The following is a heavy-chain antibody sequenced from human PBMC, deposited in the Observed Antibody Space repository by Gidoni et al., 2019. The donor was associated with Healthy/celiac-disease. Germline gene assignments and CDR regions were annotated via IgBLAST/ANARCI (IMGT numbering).Heavy chain of an antibody. CDR3: ARARASRITIFGVALYGMDV. V-gene: IGHV4-34*01. J-gene: IGHJ6*02. CDR2: INHSGST. D-gene: IGHD3-3*01. CDR1: GGSFSGYY. Sequence: QVQLQQWGAGLLKPSETLSLTCAVYGGSFSGYYWSWIRQPPGKGLEWIGEINHSGSTNYNPSRKSRVTISVDTSKNQFSLKLSSVTAADTAVYYCARARASRITIFGVALYGMDVWGQGTTVTVSS.